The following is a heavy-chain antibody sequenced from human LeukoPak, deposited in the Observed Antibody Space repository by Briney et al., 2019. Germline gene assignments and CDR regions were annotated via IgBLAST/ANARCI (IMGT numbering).Heavy chain of an antibody. CDR2: ISSSSSYI. Sequence: GGSLRLSCAASGFTFSSYSMNWVRQAPGKGLEWVSSISSSSSYIYYADSVKGRFTISRDNAKNSLYLQMNSLKTEDTAVYDCTTDLPYSDSSGHQSFAFDIWGQGTMVTVSS. D-gene: IGHD3-22*01. V-gene: IGHV3-21*03. J-gene: IGHJ3*02. CDR3: TTDLPYSDSSGHQSFAFDI. CDR1: GFTFSSYS.